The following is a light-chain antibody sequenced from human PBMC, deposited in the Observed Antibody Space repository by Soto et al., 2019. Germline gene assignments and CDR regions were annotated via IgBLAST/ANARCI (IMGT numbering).Light chain of an antibody. Sequence: EIVLTQSPATLSLSPGERATLSCRASQSLSNFLAWYQQKPGQAPRLLIYDASNRAAGIPVRFSGSGSGTNFPLTISSLEPEDFAFYYCQQRSNLFTFGPGTTVEIK. V-gene: IGKV3-11*01. J-gene: IGKJ3*01. CDR3: QQRSNLFT. CDR1: QSLSNF. CDR2: DAS.